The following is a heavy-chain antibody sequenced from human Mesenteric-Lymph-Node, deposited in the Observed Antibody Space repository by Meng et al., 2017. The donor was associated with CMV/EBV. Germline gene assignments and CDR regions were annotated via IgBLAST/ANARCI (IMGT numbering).Heavy chain of an antibody. Sequence: YAISWVRRAPGQGLEWMGWISAYNGNTNYAQKLQGRVTMTTDTSTSTAYMELRSLRSDDTAVYYCARARKNYYGSGSYYLWGWFDPWGQGTLVTVSS. V-gene: IGHV1-18*01. D-gene: IGHD3-10*01. CDR1: YA. J-gene: IGHJ5*02. CDR2: ISAYNGNT. CDR3: ARARKNYYGSGSYYLWGWFDP.